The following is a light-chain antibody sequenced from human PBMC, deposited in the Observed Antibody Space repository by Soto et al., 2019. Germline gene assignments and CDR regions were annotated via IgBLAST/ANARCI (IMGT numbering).Light chain of an antibody. CDR1: QSLVHSDGNTY. CDR2: KVS. V-gene: IGKV2-30*02. J-gene: IGKJ3*01. Sequence: DVVMPQTPLSSPVTLGQPASISCRTSQSLVHSDGNTYLSWLQQSPGQPPRRLIYKVSNRDSGVPDRFSWSGSGTDFTLTIIRVDAEDVGVYDCMQGTLWPPFNLFTFGPGTKVDIK. CDR3: MQGTLWPPFNLFT.